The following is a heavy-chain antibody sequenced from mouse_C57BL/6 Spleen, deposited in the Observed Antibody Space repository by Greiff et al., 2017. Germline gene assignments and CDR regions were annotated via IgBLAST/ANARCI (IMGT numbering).Heavy chain of an antibody. CDR3: ARGGDGYLFAY. D-gene: IGHD2-3*01. CDR2: ISYDGSN. V-gene: IGHV3-6*01. J-gene: IGHJ3*01. CDR1: GYSITSGYY. Sequence: EVKLMESGPGLVKPSQSLSLTCSVTGYSITSGYYWNWLRQFPGNKLEWMGYISYDGSNNYNPSLKNRISITRDTSKNQFFLKLNSVTTEDTATYYCARGGDGYLFAYWGQGTLVTVSA.